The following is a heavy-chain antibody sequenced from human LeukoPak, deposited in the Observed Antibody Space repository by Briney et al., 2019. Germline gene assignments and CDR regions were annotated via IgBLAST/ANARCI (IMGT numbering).Heavy chain of an antibody. V-gene: IGHV3-30*02. CDR2: IWYAGSNK. CDR1: GFIFSSHG. J-gene: IGHJ4*02. D-gene: IGHD2-15*01. CDR3: AKEKGYCSGGRCTPKAFDY. Sequence: PGGSLRLSCAASGFIFSSHGMHWVRQAPGKGLEWVAVIWYAGSNKYYADSVKGRFTISRDNFKNTLYLQMNSLRTEDTALYYCAKEKGYCSGGRCTPKAFDYWGQGTLVTVSS.